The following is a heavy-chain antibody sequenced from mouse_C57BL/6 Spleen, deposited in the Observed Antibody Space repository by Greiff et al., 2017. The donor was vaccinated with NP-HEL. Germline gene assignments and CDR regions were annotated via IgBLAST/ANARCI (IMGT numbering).Heavy chain of an antibody. J-gene: IGHJ3*01. D-gene: IGHD1-1*01. CDR1: GYTFTSYW. CDR2: IYPGSGST. V-gene: IGHV1-55*01. Sequence: QVQLQQPGAELVKPGASVKMSCKASGYTFTSYWITWVKQRPGQGLEWIGDIYPGSGSTNYNEKFKSKATLTVDTSSSTAYMQLSSLTSEDSAVYYCARPYYGSPSWLAYWRQGTLVTVSA. CDR3: ARPYYGSPSWLAY.